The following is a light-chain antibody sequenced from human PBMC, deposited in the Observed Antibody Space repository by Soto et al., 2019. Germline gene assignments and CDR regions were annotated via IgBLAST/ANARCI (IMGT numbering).Light chain of an antibody. V-gene: IGKV1-39*01. Sequence: DIQMTQSPSSLSASVGDRVTITCRTSQTINNYLNWYQQKPGKAPRLLTYAASTLQSGVPSRFTGSGSGNDFTLTISSLQPEDFATYYCQQSYTTPRTFGQGTKVEIK. CDR1: QTINNY. J-gene: IGKJ1*01. CDR3: QQSYTTPRT. CDR2: AAS.